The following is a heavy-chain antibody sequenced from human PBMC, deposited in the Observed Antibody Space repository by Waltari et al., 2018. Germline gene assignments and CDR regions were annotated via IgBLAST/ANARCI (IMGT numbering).Heavy chain of an antibody. D-gene: IGHD3-10*01. Sequence: VQLVESGGGLVQPGGSLRLSCEASGFSFSGYWMHWVRQAPGKGLEWSGSIYHSGSTYYNPSLKSRVTISVDTSKNQFSLKLSSVTAADTAVYYCATHYGSGSYYNTNWFDPWGQGTLVTVSS. CDR1: GFSFSGYW. CDR3: ATHYGSGSYYNTNWFDP. V-gene: IGHV4-38-2*01. J-gene: IGHJ5*02. CDR2: IYHSGST.